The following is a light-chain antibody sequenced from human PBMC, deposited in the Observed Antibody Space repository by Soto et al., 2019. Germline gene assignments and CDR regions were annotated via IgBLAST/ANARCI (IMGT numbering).Light chain of an antibody. CDR3: AAWDDSLSGQV. V-gene: IGLV1-47*01. CDR1: SSNIGSNY. J-gene: IGLJ1*01. CDR2: RNN. Sequence: QPVLTQPPSASGTPGQRVTISCSGSSSNIGSNYVYWYQQLPGTAPKLLIYRNNQRPSGVPDRFSGSKSGTSASLAISGLRSEDEADYYCAAWDDSLSGQVFGTGTTLTVL.